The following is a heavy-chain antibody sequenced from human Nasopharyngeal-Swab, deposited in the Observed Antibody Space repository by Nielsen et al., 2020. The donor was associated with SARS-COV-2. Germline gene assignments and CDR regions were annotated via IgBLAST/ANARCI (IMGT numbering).Heavy chain of an antibody. J-gene: IGHJ4*02. Sequence: GGSLRLSCAASGFTFSSYAMSWVRQAPGKGLEWVSAISGSGGGTYYADSVKGRLTISRDNSKNTLYLQVNSLRVEDTAFYYCAKDRGDYDDHPGRHDYWGQGTLVTVSS. D-gene: IGHD4-17*01. CDR1: GFTFSSYA. CDR3: AKDRGDYDDHPGRHDY. CDR2: ISGSGGGT. V-gene: IGHV3-23*01.